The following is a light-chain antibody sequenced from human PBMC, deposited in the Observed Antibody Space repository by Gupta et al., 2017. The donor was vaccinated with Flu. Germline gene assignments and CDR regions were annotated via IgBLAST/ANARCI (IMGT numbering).Light chain of an antibody. CDR2: GAS. CDR1: QSVSSSY. V-gene: IGKV3-20*01. J-gene: IGKJ2*03. CDR3: QQYGSSLC. Sequence: EIVFTQSPGTLSLSPGERATLSCRASQSVSSSYLAWYQQKPGQALRLLIYGASSRATGIPDRFSGSGSETDFTLTISRLEPEDFAVYYCQQYGSSLCFGQGTKLEIK.